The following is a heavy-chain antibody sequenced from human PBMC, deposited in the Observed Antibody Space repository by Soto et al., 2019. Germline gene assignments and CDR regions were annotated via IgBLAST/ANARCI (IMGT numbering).Heavy chain of an antibody. CDR1: GFTFSSYS. Sequence: GGSLRLSCAASGFTFSSYSMNWVRQAPGKGLEWVSSISSSSSYIYYADSVKGRFTISRDNAKNSLYLQMNSLRAEDTAVYYCASFGGSGGSSSPRFDPWGQGPLVTVSS. J-gene: IGHJ5*02. V-gene: IGHV3-21*01. CDR2: ISSSSSYI. CDR3: ASFGGSGGSSSPRFDP. D-gene: IGHD2-15*01.